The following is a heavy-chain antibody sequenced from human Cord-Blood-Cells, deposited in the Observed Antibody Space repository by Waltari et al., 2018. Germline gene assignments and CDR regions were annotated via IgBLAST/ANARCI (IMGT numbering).Heavy chain of an antibody. CDR2: IIPIFGTA. CDR1: GGTFSSYA. V-gene: IGHV1-69*01. J-gene: IGHJ5*02. CDR3: ARVGYGYSSSNWFDP. D-gene: IGHD6-13*01. Sequence: QVQLVQSGAEVMKPGSSVKVSCKASGGTFSSYAISWVRQAPGQGLEWMGWIIPIFGTANYAQKFQGRVTITADESTSTAYMELSSLRSEDTAVYYCARVGYGYSSSNWFDPWGQGTLVTVSS.